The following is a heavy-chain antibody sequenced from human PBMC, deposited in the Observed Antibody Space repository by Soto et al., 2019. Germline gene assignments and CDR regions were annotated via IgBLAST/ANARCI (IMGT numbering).Heavy chain of an antibody. CDR2: IRSKADGGTA. J-gene: IGHJ4*02. D-gene: IGHD2-15*01. CDR3: AADDSVASANVDY. V-gene: IGHV3-15*01. Sequence: EVQLVESGGGLVKPGGTLRLSCAASGFTFRNAWMSWVRQFPGKGLEWVGRIRSKADGGTADYAAPVEGRFTISRDDSKNTRYLQMNSLKTEDTAVYFCAADDSVASANVDYWGQGTLVTISP. CDR1: GFTFRNAW.